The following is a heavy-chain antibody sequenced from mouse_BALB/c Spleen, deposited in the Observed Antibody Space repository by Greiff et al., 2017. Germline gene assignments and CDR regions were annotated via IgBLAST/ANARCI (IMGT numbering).Heavy chain of an antibody. D-gene: IGHD1-1*01. V-gene: IGHV5-6-5*01. CDR2: ISSGGST. J-gene: IGHJ2*01. CDR1: GFTFSSYA. Sequence: EVKVEESGGGLVKPGGSLKLSCAASGFTFSSYAMSWVRQTPEKRLEWVASISSGGSTYYPDSVKGRFTISRDNARNILYLQMSSLRSEDTAMYYCARERGSRYFDYWGQGTTLTVSS. CDR3: ARERGSRYFDY.